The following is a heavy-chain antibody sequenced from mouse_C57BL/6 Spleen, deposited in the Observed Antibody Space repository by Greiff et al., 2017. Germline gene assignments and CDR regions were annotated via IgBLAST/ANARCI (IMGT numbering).Heavy chain of an antibody. J-gene: IGHJ4*01. CDR1: GFSLTSYG. CDR3: ARLLPQGAMDY. D-gene: IGHD1-1*01. Sequence: VKVVESGPGLVQPSQSLSITCTVSGFSLTSYGVHWVRQSPGKGLEWLGVIWSGGSTDYNAAFISRLSISKDNSKSQVFFKMNSLQADDTAIYYWARLLPQGAMDYWGQGTSVTVSS. CDR2: IWSGGST. V-gene: IGHV2-2*01.